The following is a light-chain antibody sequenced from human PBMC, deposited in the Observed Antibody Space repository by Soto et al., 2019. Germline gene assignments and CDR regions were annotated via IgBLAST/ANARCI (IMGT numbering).Light chain of an antibody. J-gene: IGKJ1*01. Sequence: IQMTQSPSSLSASVGDRVIITCRASQGIGNSLAWYQQKAGRVPKLLMHSASTLLSGVPSRFSGSGSGNDFTLTISSLQPEDVATYYCQKYDSAPWTFGQGTKVEIK. CDR2: SAS. CDR1: QGIGNS. CDR3: QKYDSAPWT. V-gene: IGKV1-27*01.